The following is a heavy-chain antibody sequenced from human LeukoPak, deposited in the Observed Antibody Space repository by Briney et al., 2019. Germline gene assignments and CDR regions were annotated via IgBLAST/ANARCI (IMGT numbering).Heavy chain of an antibody. CDR2: IDSTSSTI. D-gene: IGHD2-15*01. CDR3: ARGADGVSSNSRGWFDP. J-gene: IGHJ5*02. Sequence: LPGGSLRLSCAASAFPFSSYTMGWVRQAPGKGLEWVSYIDSTSSTIYYADSVKGRFTNSRDNARNSLYLQMNTLRAEDTAVYSCARGADGVSSNSRGWFDPWGQGTLVTVSS. V-gene: IGHV3-48*04. CDR1: AFPFSSYT.